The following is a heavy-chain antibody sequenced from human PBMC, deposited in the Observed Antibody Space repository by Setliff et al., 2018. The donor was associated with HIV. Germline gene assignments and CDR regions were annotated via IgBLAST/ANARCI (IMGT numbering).Heavy chain of an antibody. V-gene: IGHV1-3*01. CDR3: ARDSGDDYSDYYYYGMDV. Sequence: ASVKVSCKASGYTFTNYAMHWVRQAPGQRLEWMGWINAGNVDTKYSQKFQGRVTFTWDTSASTAYMELSSLRSEDTALYYCARDSGDDYSDYYYYGMDVWGQGTTVTVSS. J-gene: IGHJ6*02. CDR2: INAGNVDT. CDR1: GYTFTNYA. D-gene: IGHD4-4*01.